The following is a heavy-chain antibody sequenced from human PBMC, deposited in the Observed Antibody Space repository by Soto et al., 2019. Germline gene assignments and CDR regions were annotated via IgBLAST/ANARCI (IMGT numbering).Heavy chain of an antibody. CDR1: RGAYGCGA. V-gene: IGHV1-69*06. J-gene: IGHJ5*02. Sequence: SVKRCSEDARGAYGCGAITWLCQATGQGLEWVGRIIPIFGTTNYAQNLQGRVTISADKSTLTSYMELHSLTSDDTALYYCARARADRRYWSEGSAPWRQGTQVTVTS. CDR3: ARARADRRYWSEGSAP. CDR2: IIPIFGTT. D-gene: IGHD2-8*02.